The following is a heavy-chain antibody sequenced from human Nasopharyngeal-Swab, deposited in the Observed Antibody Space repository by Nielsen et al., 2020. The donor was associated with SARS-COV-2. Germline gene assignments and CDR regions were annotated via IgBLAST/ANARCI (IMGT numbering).Heavy chain of an antibody. D-gene: IGHD4-11*01. V-gene: IGHV4-38-2*01. J-gene: IGHJ6*03. Sequence: SQTLSLTCAVSGYSLSSGYYWGWIRQPPGKGLEWIGSIYHSGSTYYNPSLKSRVTISVDTSKNQFSLKLSSVTAADTAVYYCARRTRYSNYAYYYMDVWGKGTTVTVSS. CDR2: IYHSGST. CDR3: ARRTRYSNYAYYYMDV. CDR1: GYSLSSGYY.